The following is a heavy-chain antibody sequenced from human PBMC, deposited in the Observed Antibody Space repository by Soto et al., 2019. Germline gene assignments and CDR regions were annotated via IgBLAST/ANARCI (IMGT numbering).Heavy chain of an antibody. CDR1: GYSISSSNW. CDR3: AREGALLYGGNPDYYYTVGV. J-gene: IGHJ6*02. V-gene: IGHV4-28*03. Sequence: SETLSLTCAVSGYSISSSNWWGWIRQPPGKGLEWIGYIYYSGTTYYNPSLKSRVTMSVDTSKNQFSLKLSSVTAADTAVYYCAREGALLYGGNPDYYYTVGVWGQGTTVT. D-gene: IGHD4-17*01. CDR2: IYYSGTT.